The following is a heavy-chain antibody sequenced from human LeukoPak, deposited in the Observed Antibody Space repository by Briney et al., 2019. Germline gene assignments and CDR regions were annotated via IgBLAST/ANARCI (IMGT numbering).Heavy chain of an antibody. CDR3: ARDSSTENWFDP. Sequence: SETLSLTCTVSGGSISSYYWSWIRQPPGKGLEWIGYIYYSGSTNYNPSLKSRVTISVGTSKNQFSLKLSSVTAADTAVYYCARDSSTENWFDPWGQGTLVTVSS. J-gene: IGHJ5*02. CDR2: IYYSGST. V-gene: IGHV4-59*01. CDR1: GGSISSYY.